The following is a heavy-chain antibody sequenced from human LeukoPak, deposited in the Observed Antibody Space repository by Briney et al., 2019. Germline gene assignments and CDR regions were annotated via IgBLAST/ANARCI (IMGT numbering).Heavy chain of an antibody. CDR3: ARQPPGGSGSYYSSGNWFDP. V-gene: IGHV1-2*02. CDR2: INHNSGGT. J-gene: IGHJ5*02. D-gene: IGHD3-10*01. CDR1: GYTFTGYF. Sequence: GASVKVSCKASGYTFTGYFMYWVRQAPGQGLEWMGWINHNSGGTNYAQKFQGRVTMTRDTSISTSYMELSRLRSDDTAVYYCARQPPGGSGSYYSSGNWFDPWGQGTLVTVSS.